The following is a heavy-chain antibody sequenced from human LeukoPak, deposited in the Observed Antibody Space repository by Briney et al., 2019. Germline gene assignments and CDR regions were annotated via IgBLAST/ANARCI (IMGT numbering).Heavy chain of an antibody. D-gene: IGHD3-9*01. CDR3: ARDPPTYYDILTGHLDY. CDR1: GFTFSSYS. CDR2: ISYSSSTI. V-gene: IGHV3-48*02. Sequence: GGSLRLSCAASGFTFSSYSMNWVRQAPGKGLEWVSYISYSSSTIYYADSVKGRFTISRDNAKNSLYLQMNSLRDEDTAVYYCARDPPTYYDILTGHLDYWGQGTLVTVSS. J-gene: IGHJ4*02.